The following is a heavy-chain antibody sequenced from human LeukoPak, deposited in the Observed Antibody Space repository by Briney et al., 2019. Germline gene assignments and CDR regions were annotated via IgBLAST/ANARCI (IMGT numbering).Heavy chain of an antibody. CDR1: GYTFTGYY. J-gene: IGHJ6*02. CDR3: ARDLGGPLNCSSTSCYPDYYYYYVMDV. V-gene: IGHV1-2*02. CDR2: INPNSGGT. Sequence: ASVKVSCKASGYTFTGYYMHWVRQAPGQGLEWMGWINPNSGGTNYAQKFQGRVTMTRDTSISTAYMELSRLRSDDTAVYYCARDLGGPLNCSSTSCYPDYYYYYVMDVWVQGTTVTVSS. D-gene: IGHD2-2*01.